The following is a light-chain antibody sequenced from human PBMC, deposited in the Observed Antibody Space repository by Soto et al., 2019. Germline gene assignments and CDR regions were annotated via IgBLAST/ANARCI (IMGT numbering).Light chain of an antibody. J-gene: IGKJ1*01. CDR1: QSVSRY. Sequence: EIVLTQSPATLSLSPGERATLSCRASQSVSRYLAWYQQKPGQAPRLLIYDASNRATGIPARFSGSGSGTDFTLTISSLEPEDFAVYYCQQRGNWPWTFGQGTKVEIK. CDR2: DAS. V-gene: IGKV3-11*01. CDR3: QQRGNWPWT.